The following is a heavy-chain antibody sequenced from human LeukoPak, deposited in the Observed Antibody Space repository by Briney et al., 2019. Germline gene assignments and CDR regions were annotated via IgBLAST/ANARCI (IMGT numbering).Heavy chain of an antibody. V-gene: IGHV1-2*02. Sequence: ASVKVSCKASGYTFTGYYLHWVRQAPGQGLEWVGWINPNSGGTNYAQKFQGRVTMTRDTSINTIYMELSRLRSDDTAVYYCSREDYWCQGTLVTVSS. J-gene: IGHJ4*02. CDR3: SREDY. CDR1: GYTFTGYY. CDR2: INPNSGGT.